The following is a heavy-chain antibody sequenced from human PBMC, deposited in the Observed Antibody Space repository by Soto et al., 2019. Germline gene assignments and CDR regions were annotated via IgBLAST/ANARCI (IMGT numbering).Heavy chain of an antibody. CDR3: AKAQYSSSWSPMEV. Sequence: PGGSLRLSCAVSRFDFRNYAMHWVRQAPGKGLEWVSAISGSGGSTYYADSVKGRFTISRDNSKNTLYLQMNSLRAEDTAVYYCAKAQYSSSWSPMEVWGQGTTVTVSS. D-gene: IGHD6-13*01. CDR2: ISGSGGST. V-gene: IGHV3-23*01. CDR1: RFDFRNYA. J-gene: IGHJ6*02.